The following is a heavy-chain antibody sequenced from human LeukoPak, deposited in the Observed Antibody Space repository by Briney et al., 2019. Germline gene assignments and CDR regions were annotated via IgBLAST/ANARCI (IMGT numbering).Heavy chain of an antibody. CDR2: ISSSSSYI. J-gene: IGHJ4*02. CDR3: ARGTLGEIDY. Sequence: GGTLRLSCAASAFTFSSYGMSWVRQAPGKGLEWVSSISSSSSYIYYADSVKGRFTISRDNAKNSLYLQMNSLRAEDTAVYYCARGTLGEIDYWGQGTLVTVSS. V-gene: IGHV3-21*01. CDR1: AFTFSSYG. D-gene: IGHD3-10*01.